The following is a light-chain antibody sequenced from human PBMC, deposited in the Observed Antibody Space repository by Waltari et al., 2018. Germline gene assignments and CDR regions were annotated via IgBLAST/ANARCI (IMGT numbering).Light chain of an antibody. V-gene: IGKV1-5*03. CDR3: QQYHDYSA. Sequence: DTQMTQSPSTLSAPVGDRVTITCRASQSILTWLAWYQQKPGKAPRLLIYKAFNVEGGVPGRFSGSASGTEFNLTISSLQPDDSATYYCQQYHDYSAFGQGTKLEIK. J-gene: IGKJ2*01. CDR1: QSILTW. CDR2: KAF.